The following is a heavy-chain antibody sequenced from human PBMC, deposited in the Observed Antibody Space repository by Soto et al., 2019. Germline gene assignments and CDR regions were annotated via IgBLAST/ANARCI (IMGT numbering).Heavy chain of an antibody. CDR1: GGSISSGGYS. Sequence: QLQLQESGSGLVKPSQTLSLTCAVSGGSISSGGYSWSWIRQPPGKGLEWIGYIYHSGSTYYNPSLKSRVTISVDRSKNQFSLKLSSVTAADTAVYYCASSSIAARRGSWGLGLLDYWGQGTLVTVSS. CDR2: IYHSGST. CDR3: ASSSIAARRGSWGLGLLDY. D-gene: IGHD6-6*01. J-gene: IGHJ4*02. V-gene: IGHV4-30-2*01.